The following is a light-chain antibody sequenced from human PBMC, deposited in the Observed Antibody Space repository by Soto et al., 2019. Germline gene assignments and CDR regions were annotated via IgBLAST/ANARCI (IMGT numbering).Light chain of an antibody. CDR2: GAS. J-gene: IGKJ5*01. CDR3: QQYGSSPPIT. Sequence: EVVLTQSPGTLSLSQGERATLSCRASQSVSSSYLAWYQQKPGQAPRLLIYGASSRATGIPDRFSGSGSGTDFTLTISRLEPEDFAVYYCQQYGSSPPITFGQRTLLEI. V-gene: IGKV3-20*01. CDR1: QSVSSSY.